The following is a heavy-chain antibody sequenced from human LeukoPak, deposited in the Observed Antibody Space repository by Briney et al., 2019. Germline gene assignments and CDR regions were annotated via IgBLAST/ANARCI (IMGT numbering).Heavy chain of an antibody. CDR1: GESFSGYY. J-gene: IGHJ4*02. CDR2: INHSGGT. CDR3: AKFRGPLYGSGSYLDY. V-gene: IGHV4-34*01. Sequence: SETLSLTCAVYGESFSGYYWSWIRQTPGKGLEWIGEINHSGGTHYNPSLESRVTISVDTSKNQFSPRLNSVTAADTAVYYCAKFRGPLYGSGSYLDYWGQGTLVTVSS. D-gene: IGHD3-10*01.